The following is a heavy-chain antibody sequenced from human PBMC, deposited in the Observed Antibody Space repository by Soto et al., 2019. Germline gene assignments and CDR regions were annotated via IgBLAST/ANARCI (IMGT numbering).Heavy chain of an antibody. J-gene: IGHJ3*02. V-gene: IGHV3-53*04. CDR3: AGYGDYDDAFDI. Sequence: RSLRLSCAASGFTVSSNYMSCDRQAPGKGLEWVSVIYSGGSTYYADSVKGRFTISRHNSKNTLYLQMNSLRAEDTAVYYCAGYGDYDDAFDIWGQGTMVTVSS. CDR1: GFTVSSNY. D-gene: IGHD4-17*01. CDR2: IYSGGST.